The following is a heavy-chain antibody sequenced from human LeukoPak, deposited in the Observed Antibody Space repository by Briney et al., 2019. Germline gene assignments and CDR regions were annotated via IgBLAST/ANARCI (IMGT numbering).Heavy chain of an antibody. CDR3: AKDLTTGTLSSDC. Sequence: PGGSLRLSCAASGFTFSNYGMHWVRQAPGKGLEWVAVIWYDGSNKYYADSVKGRFTISRDNSKSTLYLQMNSLRAEDTAVYYCAKDLTTGTLSSDCWGQGTLVTVSS. D-gene: IGHD1-1*01. J-gene: IGHJ4*02. CDR1: GFTFSNYG. V-gene: IGHV3-33*06. CDR2: IWYDGSNK.